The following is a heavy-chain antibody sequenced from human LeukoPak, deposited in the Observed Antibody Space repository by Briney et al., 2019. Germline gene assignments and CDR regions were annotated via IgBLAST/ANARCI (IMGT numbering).Heavy chain of an antibody. J-gene: IGHJ4*02. D-gene: IGHD4-17*01. V-gene: IGHV3-30*02. CDR1: GFTFLSYG. CDR3: AKDPARTTVTTFFSFNEDHSQIDY. CDR2: IRYDGSNK. Sequence: PGGSLRLSCAASGFTFLSYGMHWVRQAPGKGLEWVAFIRYDGSNKYYADSVKGRFTISRDNSKNTLYLQMNSLRAEDTAVYYCAKDPARTTVTTFFSFNEDHSQIDYWGQGTLVTVSS.